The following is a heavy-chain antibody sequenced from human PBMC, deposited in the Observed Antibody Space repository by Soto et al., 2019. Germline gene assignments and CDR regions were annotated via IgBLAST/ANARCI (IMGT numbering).Heavy chain of an antibody. D-gene: IGHD4-17*01. V-gene: IGHV3-48*02. CDR1: GLTFSFYG. J-gene: IGHJ4*02. CDR3: ARLDYGDYPIFDL. CDR2: ISSSSSTI. Sequence: EVQLVESGGGLVQPGGSLRLSCAASGLTFSFYGMNWVRQAPGKGLEWIAYISSSSSTIYYADSVKGRFTMSRDNAKDSMFLQMNSLRDDDTALYYCARLDYGDYPIFDLWGQGTLVIVSS.